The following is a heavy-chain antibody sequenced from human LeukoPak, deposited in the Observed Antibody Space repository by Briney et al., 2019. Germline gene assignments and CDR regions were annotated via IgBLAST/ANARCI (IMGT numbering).Heavy chain of an antibody. CDR3: ARGGWARGSLSDY. CDR1: GGSISSGGYS. V-gene: IGHV4-30-2*01. Sequence: PSETLSLTCAVSGGSISSGGYSWSWIRQPPGKGLEWIGYIYHSGSTYYIPSLKSRVTISVDTSKNQFSLKLSSVTAADTAVYYCARGGWARGSLSDYWGQGTLVTVSS. J-gene: IGHJ4*02. CDR2: IYHSGST. D-gene: IGHD1-26*01.